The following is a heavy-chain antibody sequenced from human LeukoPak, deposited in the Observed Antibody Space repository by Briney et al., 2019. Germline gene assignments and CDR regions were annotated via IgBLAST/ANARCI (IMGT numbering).Heavy chain of an antibody. CDR1: GDSISSYY. J-gene: IGHJ4*02. V-gene: IGHV4-59*01. CDR2: IFYSGST. D-gene: IGHD1-1*01. CDR3: ARAPTLYYFDS. Sequence: SETLSLTCTVSGDSISSYYWSWIRQPPGKELEWIGYIFYSGSTSYNPSLKSQVTVSLDTPKNQFSLKLTSVTAADTAIYYCARAPTLYYFDSWGQGTLVTVSS.